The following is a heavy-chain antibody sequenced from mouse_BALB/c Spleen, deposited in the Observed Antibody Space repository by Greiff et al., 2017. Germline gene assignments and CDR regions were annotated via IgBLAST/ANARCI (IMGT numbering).Heavy chain of an antibody. CDR2: INPSSGYT. CDR3: ATGGNYDFDY. Sequence: QVQLQQSAAELARPGASVKMSCKASGYTFTSYTMHWVKQRPGQGLEWIGYINPSSGYTEYNQKFKDKTTLTADKSSSTAYMQLSSLTSEDSAVYYCATGGNYDFDYWGQGTTLTVSS. CDR1: GYTFTSYT. J-gene: IGHJ2*01. V-gene: IGHV1-4*02. D-gene: IGHD2-1*01.